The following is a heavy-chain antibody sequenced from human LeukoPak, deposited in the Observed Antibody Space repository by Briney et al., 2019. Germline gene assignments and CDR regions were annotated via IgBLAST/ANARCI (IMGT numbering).Heavy chain of an antibody. Sequence: PSETLSLTCTVSGGSISSYYWSWIRQPPGKGLEWIGYIYDSGSTNYNPSLKSRVTISLDMSKNQFSLNLSSVTAADTAVYYCARGPMVVTGAADYWGQGTLVTVSS. V-gene: IGHV4-59*01. J-gene: IGHJ4*02. D-gene: IGHD4-23*01. CDR3: ARGPMVVTGAADY. CDR2: IYDSGST. CDR1: GGSISSYY.